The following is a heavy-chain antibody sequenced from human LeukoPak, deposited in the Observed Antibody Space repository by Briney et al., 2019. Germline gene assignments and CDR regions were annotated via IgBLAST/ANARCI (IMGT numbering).Heavy chain of an antibody. CDR2: ISSSGTTI. CDR3: ARDHTSGRYCSSTICYTGRIYYYGMDV. Sequence: GGSLRLSRAASGFTFSDYYMSWIRQAPGKGLEWVSYISSSGTTIYYADSVKGRFTISRDNAKNSLYLQMNSLGAEDTAVYYCARDHTSGRYCSSTICYTGRIYYYGMDVWGQGTTVTVSS. J-gene: IGHJ6*02. V-gene: IGHV3-11*01. CDR1: GFTFSDYY. D-gene: IGHD2-2*02.